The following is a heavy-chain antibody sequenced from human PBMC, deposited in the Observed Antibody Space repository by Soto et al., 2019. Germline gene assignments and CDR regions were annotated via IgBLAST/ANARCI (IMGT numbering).Heavy chain of an antibody. Sequence: ASVKVSCKASGYTFTNYYIHWVRQAPGQGLEWMGIINPGGGRTNYAQKFQGRVTMTRDTSTSTVYLELSSLRSEDTAVYYCARDLSSYSSGWYDLWGRGTRVTSPQ. CDR2: INPGGGRT. CDR3: ARDLSSYSSGWYDL. J-gene: IGHJ2*01. D-gene: IGHD6-19*01. CDR1: GYTFTNYY. V-gene: IGHV1-46*01.